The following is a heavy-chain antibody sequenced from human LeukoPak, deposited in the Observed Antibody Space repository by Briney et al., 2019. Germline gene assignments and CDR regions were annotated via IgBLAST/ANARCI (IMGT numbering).Heavy chain of an antibody. J-gene: IGHJ4*02. CDR1: GFTFSSYA. Sequence: GGSLRLSCVGSGFTFSSYAMSWVRQAPGKGLEWVSGISGSGGSTYYADSVKGRFTIFRDNSKNTLYLQMNGLRAEDTAVYHCANGWSPDYWGRGTLATVSS. CDR3: ANGWSPDY. V-gene: IGHV3-23*01. D-gene: IGHD2-15*01. CDR2: ISGSGGST.